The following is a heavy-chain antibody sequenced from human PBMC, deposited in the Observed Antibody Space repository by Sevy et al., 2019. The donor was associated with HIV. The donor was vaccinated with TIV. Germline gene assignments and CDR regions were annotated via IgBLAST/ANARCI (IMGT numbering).Heavy chain of an antibody. CDR1: GDSINSNDYY. J-gene: IGHJ4*02. Sequence: SDTLSLTCGVSGDSINSNDYYWGWIRQPPGKGLEWIGTIYYSGSTYYNPSLKSRVTISVDTSKNQFSLKLTSVTAADTALYYCARHLPLAYYEILTPDSRPFDNWGQGTLVTVSS. CDR2: IYYSGST. D-gene: IGHD3-9*01. CDR3: ARHLPLAYYEILTPDSRPFDN. V-gene: IGHV4-39*01.